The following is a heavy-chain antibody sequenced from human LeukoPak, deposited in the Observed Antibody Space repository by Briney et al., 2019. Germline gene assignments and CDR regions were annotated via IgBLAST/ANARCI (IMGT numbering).Heavy chain of an antibody. V-gene: IGHV3-33*06. J-gene: IGHJ4*02. Sequence: PGGSLRLSCAASGFTFSSYGMHWVRQAPGKGLEWVAVIWYDGSNKYYADSVKGRFPISRDNSKNTLYLQMNSLRAEDTAVYYCAKVSTRAAHFDYWGQGTLVTVSS. CDR3: AKVSTRAAHFDY. CDR2: IWYDGSNK. D-gene: IGHD2/OR15-2a*01. CDR1: GFTFSSYG.